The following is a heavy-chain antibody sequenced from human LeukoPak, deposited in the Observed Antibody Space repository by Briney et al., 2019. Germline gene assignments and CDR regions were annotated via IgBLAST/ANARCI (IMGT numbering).Heavy chain of an antibody. CDR2: INPSGSST. D-gene: IGHD3-9*01. CDR3: AREGGYDIWSGYQDY. V-gene: IGHV1-46*01. Sequence: ASVKVSCKASGYTFTSYYIHWVRQAPGQGLEWMGIINPSGSSTSYAQKFQGRVTMTRDTSISTAYMELTRLRSDDTAVYYCAREGGYDIWSGYQDYWGQGTLVTVSS. CDR1: GYTFTSYY. J-gene: IGHJ4*02.